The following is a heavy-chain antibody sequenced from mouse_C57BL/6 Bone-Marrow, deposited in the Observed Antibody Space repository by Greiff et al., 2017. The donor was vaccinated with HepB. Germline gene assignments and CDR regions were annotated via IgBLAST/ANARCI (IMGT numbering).Heavy chain of an antibody. Sequence: VQLQQSGAELVRPGASVKLSCTASGFNIKDDYMHWVKHRPEQGLEWIGWIDPENGDTAYASKFQGKATITADTSSNTAYLQLSSLTSEDTAVYCCTTRFPWFADWGQGTLVTVAA. V-gene: IGHV14-4*01. CDR2: IDPENGDT. CDR1: GFNIKDDY. J-gene: IGHJ3*01. CDR3: TTRFPWFAD.